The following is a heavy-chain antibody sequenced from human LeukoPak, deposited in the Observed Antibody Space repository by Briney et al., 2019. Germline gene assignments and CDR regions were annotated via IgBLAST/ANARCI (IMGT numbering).Heavy chain of an antibody. CDR3: ARLTGYYFDY. D-gene: IGHD4/OR15-4a*01. J-gene: IGHJ4*02. V-gene: IGHV4-34*01. Sequence: PSETLSLTCAVYGGSFSGYYWSWIRQPPGKGLEWVGEINHSGSTNYNPSLKSRVTISVDTSKTQFSLKLSSVTAADTAVYYCARLTGYYFDYWGQGPLVPVSS. CDR1: GGSFSGYY. CDR2: INHSGST.